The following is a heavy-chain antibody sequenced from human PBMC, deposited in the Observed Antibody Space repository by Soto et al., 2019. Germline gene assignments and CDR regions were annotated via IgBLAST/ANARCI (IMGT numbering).Heavy chain of an antibody. Sequence: SGPTLVNPTQTLTLTCTFSEFSLSTSGVGVGWIRQPPGKALEWLALIYWNDDKRYSPSLKSRLTITKATSKNQVVLTMPNMDPLNTATYYCVHSTLSRSSGWPYYFDYWGQGTLVTVSS. CDR2: IYWNDDK. CDR3: VHSTLSRSSGWPYYFDY. V-gene: IGHV2-5*01. CDR1: EFSLSTSGVG. J-gene: IGHJ4*02. D-gene: IGHD6-19*01.